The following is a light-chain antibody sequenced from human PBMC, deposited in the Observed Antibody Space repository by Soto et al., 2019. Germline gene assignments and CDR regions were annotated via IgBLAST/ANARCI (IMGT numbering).Light chain of an antibody. J-gene: IGKJ4*01. CDR3: QQWSNWPVT. CDR2: DAS. V-gene: IGKV3-11*01. Sequence: EIVLTQSPATLSLSPGERATLSCRASQSVSSYLACYQQKPGQAPRLLIYDASNRATGIPARFSGSGSGTDFTLTISILEPDDFAVYYCQQWSNWPVTFGGGTKVASK. CDR1: QSVSSY.